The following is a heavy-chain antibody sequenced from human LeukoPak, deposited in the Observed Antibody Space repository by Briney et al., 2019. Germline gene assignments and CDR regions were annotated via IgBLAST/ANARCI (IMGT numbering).Heavy chain of an antibody. CDR1: GYTFTSHS. CDR2: MNPNSGNT. D-gene: IGHD3-3*01. V-gene: IGHV1-8*01. Sequence: ASVKVSCKASGYTFTSHSISWVRQAPGQGLEWMGWMNPNSGNTGYAQKFQGRVTITRNTSISTAYMELSSLRSEDTAVYYCARGGRGGYDFWSGYYRSYYMDVWGKGTTVTVSS. CDR3: ARGGRGGYDFWSGYYRSYYMDV. J-gene: IGHJ6*03.